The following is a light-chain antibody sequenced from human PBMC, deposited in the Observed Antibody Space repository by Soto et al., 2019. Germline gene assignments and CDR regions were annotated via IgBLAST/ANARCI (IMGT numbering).Light chain of an antibody. J-gene: IGLJ2*01. Sequence: QSVLTQPASVSGSPGQSITIPCTGTSSDIGAYNYVSWYQQDPGKAPKLLIFDVSNRPSGVSNRFSGSKSGNTASLTISGLQTDDETDYFFSSYTSSNTVVFGGGTKLTVL. CDR3: SSYTSSNTVV. V-gene: IGLV2-14*01. CDR2: DVS. CDR1: SSDIGAYNY.